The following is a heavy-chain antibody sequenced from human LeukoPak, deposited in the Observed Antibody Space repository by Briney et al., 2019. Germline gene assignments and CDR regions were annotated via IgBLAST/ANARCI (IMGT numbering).Heavy chain of an antibody. CDR2: MNPNSGNI. V-gene: IGHV1-8*01. CDR1: GYTFTSND. CDR3: ARGGDSSGHTDY. J-gene: IGHJ4*02. D-gene: IGHD3-22*01. Sequence: ASVKVSCKASGYTFTSNDINWVRQATGQGLEWMGWMNPNSGNIGYAQKFQGRVTMTRNTSISTAYMELSSLRSEDTAVCYCARGGDSSGHTDYWGQGTLVTVSS.